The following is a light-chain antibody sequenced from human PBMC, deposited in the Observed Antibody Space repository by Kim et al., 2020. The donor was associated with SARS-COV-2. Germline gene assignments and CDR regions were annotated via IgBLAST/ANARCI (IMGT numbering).Light chain of an antibody. CDR1: ETVTNDF. CDR3: LRYGSSPCT. V-gene: IGKV3-20*01. Sequence: LSPGERVTLSCRASETVTNDFLAWYRHKPGQAPRLLIYAASRRTTDIPDKFSGSGSGTGFTLTISRLEPEDFAVNYCLRYGSSPCTFGQGTKLEI. CDR2: AAS. J-gene: IGKJ2*01.